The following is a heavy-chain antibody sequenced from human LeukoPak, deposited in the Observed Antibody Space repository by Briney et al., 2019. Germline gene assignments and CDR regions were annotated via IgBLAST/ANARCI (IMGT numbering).Heavy chain of an antibody. CDR2: IKSDGSST. CDR3: ARSDWFDP. J-gene: IGHJ5*02. Sequence: GGSLRLSCAASGFSFGGYWMHWVRQAPGKGLVWVSRIKSDGSSTTYADSVKGRFTISRDNAKNTLYLQMNSLRAEDTAVYYCARSDWFDPWGQGTLVTVSS. CDR1: GFSFGGYW. V-gene: IGHV3-74*01.